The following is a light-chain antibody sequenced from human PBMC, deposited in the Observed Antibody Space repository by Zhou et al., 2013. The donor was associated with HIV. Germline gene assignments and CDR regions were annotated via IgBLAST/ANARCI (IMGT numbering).Light chain of an antibody. V-gene: IGKV3D-20*02. J-gene: IGKJ4*01. Sequence: EIVMTQSPATLSVSPGEXATLSCRASERVSSSYIAWYQQKPGQAPRLLIYDASTRATDIPDRFSGSGSATDFILTISRLEPEDVAVYYCQQFSHSLPVTFGGGTKVEIK. CDR1: ERVSSSY. CDR2: DAS. CDR3: QQFSHSLPVT.